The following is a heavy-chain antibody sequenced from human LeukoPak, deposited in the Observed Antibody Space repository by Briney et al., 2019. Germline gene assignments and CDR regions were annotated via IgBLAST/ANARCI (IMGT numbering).Heavy chain of an antibody. CDR1: GFTFSSYA. Sequence: GGSLRLSCAASGFTFSSYAMHWVRQAPGKGLEWVAVISYDGSNKYHADSVKGRFTISRDNSKNTLYLQMNSLRAEDTAVYYCARDPYSSSWYCLDYWGQGTLVTVSS. J-gene: IGHJ4*02. CDR2: ISYDGSNK. V-gene: IGHV3-30-3*01. D-gene: IGHD6-13*01. CDR3: ARDPYSSSWYCLDY.